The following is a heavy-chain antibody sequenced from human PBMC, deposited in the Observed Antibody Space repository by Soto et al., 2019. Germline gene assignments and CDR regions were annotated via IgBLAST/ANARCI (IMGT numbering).Heavy chain of an antibody. CDR2: SSNSGSFT. CDR3: VRSGDNYNLLDY. J-gene: IGHJ4*02. CDR1: GFTLSYHY. V-gene: IGHV3-11*06. Sequence: PGGSLRLSCAASGFTLSYHYMSGIRQAPGKGLEWIGYSSNSGSFTRYADSVKGRFSISRDNAKNSLYLQINSLRGGDTAIYYCVRSGDNYNLLDYWGQGTPVTVSS. D-gene: IGHD1-1*01.